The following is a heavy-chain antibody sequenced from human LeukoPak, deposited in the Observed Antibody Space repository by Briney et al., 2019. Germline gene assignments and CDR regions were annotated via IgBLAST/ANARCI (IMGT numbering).Heavy chain of an antibody. J-gene: IGHJ4*02. CDR2: ISGSGGST. D-gene: IGHD3-22*01. CDR3: AKVVHRAYYYDSRFGY. Sequence: GGSLRLSCAASGFTFSNYAMSWVRQAPGKGLEWVSAISGSGGSTYYADSVKGRFTISRDNSKNTLYLQMNSLRAEDTAVYYCAKVVHRAYYYDSRFGYWGQGTLVTVSS. CDR1: GFTFSNYA. V-gene: IGHV3-23*01.